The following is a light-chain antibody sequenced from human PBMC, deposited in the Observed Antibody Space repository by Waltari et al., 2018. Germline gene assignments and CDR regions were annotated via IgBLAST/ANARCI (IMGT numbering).Light chain of an antibody. V-gene: IGKV3-15*01. CDR2: GAS. J-gene: IGKJ2*01. Sequence: EIVLTQSPATLSVSPGGTATLSCRASQSVGDNLAWYQQKHGQAPRLLIYGASSRATDIPDRFSGSGSGTEFTLTTSTLHSEDFAVYFCQHYNEWPQYTFAQGTKVEIK. CDR3: QHYNEWPQYT. CDR1: QSVGDN.